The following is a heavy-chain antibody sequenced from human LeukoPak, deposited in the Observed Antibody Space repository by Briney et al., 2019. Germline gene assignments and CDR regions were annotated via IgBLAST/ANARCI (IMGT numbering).Heavy chain of an antibody. J-gene: IGHJ5*02. D-gene: IGHD2-2*01. CDR3: ARGSRYCSSTSCWNWFDP. Sequence: PSETLSLTCAVYGGSFSGYYCSWIRQPPGKGLEWIGEINHSGSTNYNPSLKSRVTISVDTSKNQYSLKLSSVTAADTAVYYCARGSRYCSSTSCWNWFDPWGQGTLVTVSS. CDR2: INHSGST. CDR1: GGSFSGYY. V-gene: IGHV4-34*01.